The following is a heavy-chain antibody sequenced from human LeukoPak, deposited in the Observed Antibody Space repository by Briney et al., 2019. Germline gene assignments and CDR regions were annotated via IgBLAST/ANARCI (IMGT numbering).Heavy chain of an antibody. CDR3: AAEAAYYYDSRDAFDV. D-gene: IGHD3-22*01. CDR1: GFAFTSSA. Sequence: ASVTVSCKASGFAFTSSAVQWVRQARGQRLEWIGWIVVGSGNTNYAQKFQERVTITRDMSTSLVYMELSSLRSEDTAVYYCAAEAAYYYDSRDAFDVWGQGTMVTVSS. CDR2: IVVGSGNT. V-gene: IGHV1-58*01. J-gene: IGHJ3*01.